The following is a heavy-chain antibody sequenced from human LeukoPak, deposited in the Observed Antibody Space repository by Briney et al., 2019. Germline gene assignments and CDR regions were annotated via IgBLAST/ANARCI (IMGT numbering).Heavy chain of an antibody. CDR2: VSPGDPDT. J-gene: IGHJ6*02. CDR1: GYSFNMYW. CDR3: ARHNFGLDV. V-gene: IGHV5-51*01. Sequence: GESLKISCKGSGYSFNMYWIGWVRQMPGKGLEWMGLVSPGDPDTRYGPSFQGQVTLSADESTNTAYIQWDSLKASDTAVYYCARHNFGLDVWGQGTTVTVSS. D-gene: IGHD5-24*01.